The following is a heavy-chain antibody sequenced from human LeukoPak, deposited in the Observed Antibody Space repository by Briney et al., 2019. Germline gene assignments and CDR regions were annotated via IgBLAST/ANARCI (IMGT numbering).Heavy chain of an antibody. J-gene: IGHJ3*02. CDR2: IGTAGDT. CDR1: GFTFSSYD. Sequence: PGGSLRLSCAASGFTFSSYDMHWVRQATGKGLEWVSAIGTAGDTYYPGSVKGRFTISRENAKNSLYLQMNSLRAEDTAVYYWARGSSSWYGDAFDIWGQGTMVTVSS. D-gene: IGHD6-13*01. V-gene: IGHV3-13*01. CDR3: ARGSSSWYGDAFDI.